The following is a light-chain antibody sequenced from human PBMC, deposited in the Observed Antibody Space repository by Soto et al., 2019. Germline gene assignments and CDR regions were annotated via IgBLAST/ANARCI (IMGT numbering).Light chain of an antibody. Sequence: AIQLTQSPSSLSASVGDRVTITCRASQGISSSLAWYQQKPGRAPKILIYDAPSLESGVPSRFNGSGSGTDFTLTISSLQPEDFASYYCQEFNSYFTFGGGTKVEIK. CDR3: QEFNSYFT. J-gene: IGKJ4*01. CDR2: DAP. CDR1: QGISSS. V-gene: IGKV1-13*02.